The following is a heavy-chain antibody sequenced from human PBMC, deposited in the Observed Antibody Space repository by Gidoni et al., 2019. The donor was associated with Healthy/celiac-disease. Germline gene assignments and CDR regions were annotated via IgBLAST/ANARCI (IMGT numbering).Heavy chain of an antibody. J-gene: IGHJ5*02. Sequence: QVQLQQWGAGLLKPSETLSLTCAVYGGSFSGYYWSWIRQPPGKGLEWIGEINHSGSTNYNPSLKSRVTISVDTSKNQFSLKLSSVTAADTAVYYCARGRGLWFGELPRWFDPWGQGTLVTVSS. CDR2: INHSGST. CDR1: GGSFSGYY. D-gene: IGHD3-10*01. CDR3: ARGRGLWFGELPRWFDP. V-gene: IGHV4-34*01.